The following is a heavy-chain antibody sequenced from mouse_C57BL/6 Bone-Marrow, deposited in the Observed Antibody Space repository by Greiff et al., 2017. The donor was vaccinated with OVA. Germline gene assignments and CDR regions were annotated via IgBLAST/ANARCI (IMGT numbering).Heavy chain of an antibody. CDR1: GYTFTSYG. J-gene: IGHJ3*01. V-gene: IGHV1-81*01. CDR2: IYPRSGNT. CDR3: AIDSSGYVTY. Sequence: VQLQESGAELARPGASVKLSCKASGYTFTSYGISWVKQRTGQGLEWIGEIYPRSGNTYYNEKFKGKATLTAAKSSSTAYMELRSLTSEDSAVYFCAIDSSGYVTYWGQGTLVTVSA. D-gene: IGHD3-2*02.